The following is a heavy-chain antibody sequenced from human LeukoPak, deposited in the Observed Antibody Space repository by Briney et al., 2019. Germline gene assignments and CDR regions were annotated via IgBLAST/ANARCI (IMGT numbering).Heavy chain of an antibody. V-gene: IGHV3-49*03. Sequence: GGSLRLSCTASGFTFGDYAMSWFRQAPGKGLEWVGFIRSKAYGGPTEYAASVKGRFTISRDDSKSIAYLQMNSLKTEDTAVYYCAVEMATIPSYYFDYWGQGTLVTVSS. D-gene: IGHD5-24*01. CDR3: AVEMATIPSYYFDY. CDR2: IRSKAYGGPT. CDR1: GFTFGDYA. J-gene: IGHJ4*02.